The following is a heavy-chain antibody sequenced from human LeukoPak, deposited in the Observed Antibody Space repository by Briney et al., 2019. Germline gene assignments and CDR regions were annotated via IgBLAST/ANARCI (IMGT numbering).Heavy chain of an antibody. CDR1: GGSISSSSYY. CDR3: AVGTAMVHWYFDL. CDR2: IYHSGST. Sequence: SETLSLTCTVSGGSISSSSYYWGWIRQPPGKGLEWIGSIYHSGSTYYNPSLKSRVTISVDRSKNQFSLKLSSVTAADTAVYYCAVGTAMVHWYFDLWGRGTLVTVSS. V-gene: IGHV4-39*07. J-gene: IGHJ2*01. D-gene: IGHD5-18*01.